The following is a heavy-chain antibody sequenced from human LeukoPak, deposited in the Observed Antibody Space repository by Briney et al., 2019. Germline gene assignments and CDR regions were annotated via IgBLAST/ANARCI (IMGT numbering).Heavy chain of an antibody. D-gene: IGHD6-13*01. J-gene: IGHJ6*03. V-gene: IGHV4-61*02. CDR3: ARVAAAPPGGAGYMDV. CDR1: GGSISSGSYY. Sequence: PSETLSLTCTVSGGSISSGSYYWSWIRQPAGKGLEWIGRIYTSGSTNYNPSLKSRVTISVDTSKNQFSLKLSSVTAADTAVYYCARVAAAPPGGAGYMDVWGKGTTVTVSS. CDR2: IYTSGST.